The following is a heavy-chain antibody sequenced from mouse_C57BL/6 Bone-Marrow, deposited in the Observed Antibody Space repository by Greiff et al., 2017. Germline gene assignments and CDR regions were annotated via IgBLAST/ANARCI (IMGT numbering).Heavy chain of an antibody. CDR3: ARGEYDYNYYAMDY. CDR1: GYTFTSYW. Sequence: VQLQQPGAELVKPGASVKLSCKASGYTFTSYWMQWVKQRPGQGLEWIGEIDPSDSCTNYNQKFKGKATLTVDTSSSTAYMQLSSLTSEDSAVYYCARGEYDYNYYAMDYWGQGTSVTVSS. V-gene: IGHV1-50*01. CDR2: IDPSDSCT. J-gene: IGHJ4*01. D-gene: IGHD2-4*01.